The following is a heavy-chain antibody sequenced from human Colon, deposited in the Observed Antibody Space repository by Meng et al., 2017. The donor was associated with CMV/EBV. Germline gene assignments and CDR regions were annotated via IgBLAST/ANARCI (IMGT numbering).Heavy chain of an antibody. CDR2: IKTSGGST. CDR3: TRDIVL. J-gene: IGHJ4*02. V-gene: IGHV1-46*01. Sequence: QEPLVQSGAEVKKPGASVKVSCKASGFTFSTQYIHWVRQAPGQGLEWLGIIKTSGGSTGYAQKFQGRVTMTRDTSTSTVYMELSSLRSEDTAMYYCTRDIVLWGQGTLVTVSS. D-gene: IGHD2-15*01. CDR1: GFTFSTQY.